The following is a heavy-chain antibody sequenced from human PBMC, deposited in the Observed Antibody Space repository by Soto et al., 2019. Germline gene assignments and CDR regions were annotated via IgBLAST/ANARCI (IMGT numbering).Heavy chain of an antibody. CDR2: ICPGDSDT. D-gene: IGHD3-10*01. Sequence: GQSLKISCTGSGYSFTSYWIGWVRQMPGKGLAWMGIICPGDSDTRYSPSFQGQLTISADKSISPAYLQRSSLKASDTAMHYCARQGYAWFGELFPQGMDVWGQGTTVTV. J-gene: IGHJ6*02. CDR1: GYSFTSYW. V-gene: IGHV5-51*01. CDR3: ARQGYAWFGELFPQGMDV.